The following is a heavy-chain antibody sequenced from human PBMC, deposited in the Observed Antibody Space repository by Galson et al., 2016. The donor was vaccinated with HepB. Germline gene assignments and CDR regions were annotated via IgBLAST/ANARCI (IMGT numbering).Heavy chain of an antibody. CDR2: INQDGSEN. J-gene: IGHJ6*02. CDR1: GFTSSSYW. CDR3: ASVGPPPEGYPSHWGGMDV. V-gene: IGHV3-7*03. D-gene: IGHD3-16*01. Sequence: SLRLSCAASGFTSSSYWMSWVRQPPGKGLEWVAMINQDGSENYYVDSVKGRFTISRDNAKNSLFLQMNSLRAEDTAIYYCASVGPPPEGYPSHWGGMDVWGQGTTVTVSS.